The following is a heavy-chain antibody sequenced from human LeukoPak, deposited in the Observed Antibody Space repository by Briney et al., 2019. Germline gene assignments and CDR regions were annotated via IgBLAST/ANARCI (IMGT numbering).Heavy chain of an antibody. Sequence: GGSLRLSCATSGFTFTSYGMNWVRQAPGKGLEWVSYISNSAILYADSVKGRFTISRDNARNALYLQMNSLRAEDTAVYYCAINGCYRGVCAFDVWGQGTMVTVSS. J-gene: IGHJ3*01. CDR1: GFTFTSYG. V-gene: IGHV3-48*01. CDR3: AINGCYRGVCAFDV. CDR2: ISNSAI. D-gene: IGHD2-21*01.